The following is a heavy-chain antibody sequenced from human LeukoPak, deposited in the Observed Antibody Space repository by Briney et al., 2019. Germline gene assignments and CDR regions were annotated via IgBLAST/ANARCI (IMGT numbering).Heavy chain of an antibody. CDR2: IYYSGST. Sequence: SETLSLTCTVSGGSISSYYWSWIRQPPGKRLEWIGSIYYSGSTYYNPSLKSRVTISVDTSKNQFSLKLSSVTAADTAVYYCARPQSHCSGITCSFDYWGQGALVTVSS. CDR1: GGSISSYY. CDR3: ARPQSHCSGITCSFDY. J-gene: IGHJ4*02. D-gene: IGHD2-2*01. V-gene: IGHV4-39*01.